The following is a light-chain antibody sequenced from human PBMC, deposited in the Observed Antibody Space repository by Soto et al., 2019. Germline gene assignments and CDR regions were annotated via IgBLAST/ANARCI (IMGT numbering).Light chain of an antibody. CDR3: QQCYNWPQT. CDR1: QSVSNY. Sequence: IEMTQSPSTLSLSPGDRVTISCRASQSVSNYLVWYQQKPGQAPRLLLCAASYRHTGVPARFSGSGSGTDFTLTISSLEPEDFAVYYCQQCYNWPQTFGQGTRLEIK. J-gene: IGKJ5*01. CDR2: AAS. V-gene: IGKV3-11*01.